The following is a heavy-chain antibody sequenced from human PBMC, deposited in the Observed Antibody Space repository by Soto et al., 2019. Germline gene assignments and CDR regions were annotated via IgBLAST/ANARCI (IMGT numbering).Heavy chain of an antibody. J-gene: IGHJ6*04. V-gene: IGHV4-4*02. Sequence: QVQLQESGPGLLKPSGTLSLTCAVSGGSISSSNWWSWVRQAPGKGLEWIGEIYHSGSNNYNPSPKSRVIISVDKSKNQFAMKVSCVTAADTAVYYCAIVSGSYYYGMDVWGKGTTVTVSS. CDR1: GGSISSSNW. D-gene: IGHD1-26*01. CDR2: IYHSGSN. CDR3: AIVSGSYYYGMDV.